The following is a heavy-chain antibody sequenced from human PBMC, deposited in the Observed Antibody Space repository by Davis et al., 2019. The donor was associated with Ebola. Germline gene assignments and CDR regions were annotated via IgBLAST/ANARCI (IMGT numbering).Heavy chain of an antibody. CDR3: ARTDGYRFGWFDP. V-gene: IGHV3-73*01. Sequence: GGSLRLSCAASGFTFSGSAMHWVRQASGKGLEWVGRIRSKANSYATAYAASVKGRVTISRHNSKNTLYLQMNSLRAEDTAVYYCARTDGYRFGWFDPWGQGTLVTVSS. CDR2: IRSKANSYAT. J-gene: IGHJ5*02. D-gene: IGHD5-24*01. CDR1: GFTFSGSA.